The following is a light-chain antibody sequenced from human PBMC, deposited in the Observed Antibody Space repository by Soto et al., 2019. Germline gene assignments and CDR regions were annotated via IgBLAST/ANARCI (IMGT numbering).Light chain of an antibody. J-gene: IGLJ1*01. CDR1: SSNIGASYE. Sequence: QSALTQPPSVSGAPGQRVTISCTGSSSNIGASYEVHWYQQLPGRAPKLLIYGNNNRPSGVPDRFSGSKSGTSGSLAITGLQAEDEADYYCQSYDSSLSGYVFGTGTQLTVL. V-gene: IGLV1-40*01. CDR2: GNN. CDR3: QSYDSSLSGYV.